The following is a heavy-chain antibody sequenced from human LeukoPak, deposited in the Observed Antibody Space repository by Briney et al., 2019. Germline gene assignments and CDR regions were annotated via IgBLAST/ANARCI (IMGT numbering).Heavy chain of an antibody. CDR1: GFTFSNYA. D-gene: IGHD3-16*01. CDR3: ARATQGVGY. V-gene: IGHV3-23*01. J-gene: IGHJ4*02. Sequence: GGSLRLSCAASGFTFSNYAISWVRQAPGKGLEWVSAISGSGGSTYYADSVKGRFTISRDNAKNSLYLQMNSLRAEDTAVYYCARATQGVGYWGQGTLVTVSS. CDR2: ISGSGGST.